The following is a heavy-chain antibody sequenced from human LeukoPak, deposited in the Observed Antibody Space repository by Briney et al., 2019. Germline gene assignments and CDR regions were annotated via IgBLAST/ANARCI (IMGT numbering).Heavy chain of an antibody. CDR2: IYHSGST. V-gene: IGHV4-4*07. CDR1: GGSISSYY. D-gene: IGHD3-10*01. Sequence: SETLSLTCTVSGGSISSYYWSWIRQPAGKGLEWIGRIYHSGSTYYNPSLKSRVTISVDTSKNQFSLKLSSVTAADTAVYYCARSFPVRGVIYNWFDPWGQGTLVTVSS. CDR3: ARSFPVRGVIYNWFDP. J-gene: IGHJ5*02.